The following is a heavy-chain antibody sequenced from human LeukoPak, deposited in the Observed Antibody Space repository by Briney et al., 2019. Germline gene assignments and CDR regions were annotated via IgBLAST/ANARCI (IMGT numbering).Heavy chain of an antibody. Sequence: GGTLRLSCAASLVTSNNAWVSWVREAPGTRVKELSYFGSSGSTIYYAVPVKGRFTISRDNAKNSLYLQMNSLRAEDTAVYYCARDPGRWLQFGWLDYWGQGTLVTVSS. V-gene: IGHV3-11*04. CDR2: FGSSGSTI. D-gene: IGHD5-24*01. CDR1: LVTSNNAW. J-gene: IGHJ4*02. CDR3: ARDPGRWLQFGWLDY.